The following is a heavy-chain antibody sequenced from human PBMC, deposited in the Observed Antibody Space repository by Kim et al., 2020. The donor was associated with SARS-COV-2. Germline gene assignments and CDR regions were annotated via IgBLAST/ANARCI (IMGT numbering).Heavy chain of an antibody. CDR1: GGSFSGYY. CDR3: ARVKCGGGSASCYSDY. D-gene: IGHD2-2*01. Sequence: SETLSLTCAVYGGSFSGYYWSWIRQPPGKGLEWIGEITHSGSTNYNPSLKSRVTISVDTSKNQFSLKRSSVTAADTAGYYCARVKCGGGSASCYSDYWG. CDR2: ITHSGST. V-gene: IGHV4-34*01. J-gene: IGHJ4*01.